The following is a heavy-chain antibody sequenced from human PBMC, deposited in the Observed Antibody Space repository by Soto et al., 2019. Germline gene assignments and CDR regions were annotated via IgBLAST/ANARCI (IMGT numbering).Heavy chain of an antibody. D-gene: IGHD7-27*01. CDR2: VFHTGNT. J-gene: IGHJ4*02. V-gene: IGHV4-4*02. Sequence: SETLSLTCAVSGDSISSSVWWTWVRQPPGKGLEWIGEVFHTGNTNYNPSLKSRVTMSVDKSTNEFSLKVTSVTAADTAIYYCARKAWVRFEYWGQGALVTVSS. CDR1: GDSISSSVW. CDR3: ARKAWVRFEY.